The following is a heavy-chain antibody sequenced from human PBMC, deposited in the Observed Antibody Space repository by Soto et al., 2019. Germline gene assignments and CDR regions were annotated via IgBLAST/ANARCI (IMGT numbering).Heavy chain of an antibody. J-gene: IGHJ5*02. Sequence: QVQLVESGGGVVQPGRSLRLSCAASGFTFSSYGMHWVRQAPGKGLEWVAVIWYDGSNKYYADSVKGRFTISRDNSKNPLYLQMNSLSAEDKAVYYCARGWAYYYGSGSYENWFDPWGQGTLVTVSS. CDR3: ARGWAYYYGSGSYENWFDP. CDR2: IWYDGSNK. CDR1: GFTFSSYG. D-gene: IGHD3-10*01. V-gene: IGHV3-33*01.